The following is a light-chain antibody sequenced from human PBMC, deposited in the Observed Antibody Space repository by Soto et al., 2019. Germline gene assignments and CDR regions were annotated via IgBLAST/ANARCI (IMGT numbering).Light chain of an antibody. CDR3: SSYTSSSALV. CDR1: SSDVGGYNY. Sequence: QSVLTQPASVSGSPGQSITISCTGTSSDVGGYNYVSWYQQHPGKAPKLMIYVVSNRPSGVSNRFSGSKSGNTASLTISGLQAEYEADYYCSSYTSSSALVFGTGTKVTVL. CDR2: VVS. V-gene: IGLV2-14*01. J-gene: IGLJ1*01.